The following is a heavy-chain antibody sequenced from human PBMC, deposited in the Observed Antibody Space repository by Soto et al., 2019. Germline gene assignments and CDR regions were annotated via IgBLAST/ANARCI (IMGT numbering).Heavy chain of an antibody. CDR2: IIPLFGTA. J-gene: IGHJ4*02. Sequence: QVQLVQSGAEVKKPGSSVKVSCKASGGTFSTYAIDWVRQAPGQGLEWMGGIIPLFGTAKYAQNFQGRITITADESTHTAYMGLRSLRYQDTAVYYCARGVHYDSSGYYYFYWGQGTLVTVSS. D-gene: IGHD3-22*01. CDR1: GGTFSTYA. V-gene: IGHV1-69*01. CDR3: ARGVHYDSSGYYYFY.